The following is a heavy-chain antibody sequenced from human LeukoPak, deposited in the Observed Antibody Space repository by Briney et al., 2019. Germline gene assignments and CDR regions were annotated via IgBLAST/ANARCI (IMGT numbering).Heavy chain of an antibody. Sequence: ASVKVSCKASGYSFTGYYMHWVRQAPGQGLEWMGWINPNSGDTKYAQKFQGRVTMTRDTSISTAYMELTRLRSDDTAVYYCARGGLRVMVYRLYYMDVWGKGTTVTVSS. CDR2: INPNSGDT. J-gene: IGHJ6*03. V-gene: IGHV1-2*02. D-gene: IGHD2-8*01. CDR3: ARGGLRVMVYRLYYMDV. CDR1: GYSFTGYY.